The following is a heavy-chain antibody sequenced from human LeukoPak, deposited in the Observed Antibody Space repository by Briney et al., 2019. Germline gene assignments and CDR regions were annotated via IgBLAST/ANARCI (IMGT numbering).Heavy chain of an antibody. CDR1: GGSINGGNYY. CDR2: ISPSGTT. V-gene: IGHV4-61*02. J-gene: IGHJ4*02. CDR3: ARVSYQEGVDY. D-gene: IGHD2-2*01. Sequence: SQTLSLTCTVSGGSINGGNYYWTWIRQPAGKGLEWIGRISPSGTTNYNPSLTSRVTISVDTSKNQFSLKLSFVTAADTAVYYCARVSYQEGVDYWGQGTLVTVSS.